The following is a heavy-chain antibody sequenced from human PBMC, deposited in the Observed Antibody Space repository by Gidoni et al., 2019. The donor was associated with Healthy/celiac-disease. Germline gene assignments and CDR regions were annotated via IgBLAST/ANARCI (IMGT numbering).Heavy chain of an antibody. D-gene: IGHD3-22*01. CDR1: GFTFDDYA. V-gene: IGHV3-9*01. CDR3: AKDSSQIVVVTYFDY. Sequence: EVQLVESGGGLVQPGRSLRLSCAASGFTFDDYAMHWVRQAPGKGLEWVSGIIWNSGSIGYADSVKGRFTISGDNAKNSLYLQMNSLRAEDTALYYCAKDSSQIVVVTYFDYWGQGTLVTVSS. CDR2: IIWNSGSI. J-gene: IGHJ4*02.